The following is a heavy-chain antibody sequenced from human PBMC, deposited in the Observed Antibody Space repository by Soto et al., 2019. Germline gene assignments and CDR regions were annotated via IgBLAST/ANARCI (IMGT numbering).Heavy chain of an antibody. J-gene: IGHJ5*01. CDR2: IYKSATT. Sequence: QVQLLESGPGLVKPSQTLSLTCSVSGDSISNLDYFWAWIRQPPGQALEYIGYIYKSATTYYNPSFESRVAISGDTSKRQFSLKVTSVTAADSAVYFCARGRYCLTGRCFPNWFDSWGQGALVTVSS. CDR1: GDSISNLDYF. D-gene: IGHD7-27*01. CDR3: ARGRYCLTGRCFPNWFDS. V-gene: IGHV4-30-4*01.